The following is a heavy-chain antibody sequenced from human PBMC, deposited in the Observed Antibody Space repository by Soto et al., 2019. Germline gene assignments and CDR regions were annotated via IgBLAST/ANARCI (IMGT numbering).Heavy chain of an antibody. CDR1: GFTFSSYG. CDR2: IWYDGSNK. J-gene: IGHJ4*02. Sequence: QVQLVESGGGVVQPGRSLRLSCAASGFTFSSYGMHWVRQAPGKGLEWVAVIWYDGSNKYYADSVKGRFTISRDNSKNTLYLQMNSLRAEDTAVYYCARAGRYSSSWYVFDYWGQGTLVTVSS. CDR3: ARAGRYSSSWYVFDY. V-gene: IGHV3-33*01. D-gene: IGHD6-13*01.